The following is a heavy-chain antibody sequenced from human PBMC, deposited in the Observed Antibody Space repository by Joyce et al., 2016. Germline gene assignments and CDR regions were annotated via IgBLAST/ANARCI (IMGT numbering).Heavy chain of an antibody. J-gene: IGHJ3*02. D-gene: IGHD6-19*01. CDR3: AKGLFISDWEDIFDI. V-gene: IGHV3-30*18. CDR2: TSYDGNYK. Sequence: QVQLVESGGGVVQPGRSLRLSCAASGFTFSDYVMHWVRQAPGRGPGWVAVTSYDGNYKFYADSVKGRFTISRDNSKDTLYLQMDSLRPEDTAMYYCAKGLFISDWEDIFDIWGQGTMVTVSS. CDR1: GFTFSDYV.